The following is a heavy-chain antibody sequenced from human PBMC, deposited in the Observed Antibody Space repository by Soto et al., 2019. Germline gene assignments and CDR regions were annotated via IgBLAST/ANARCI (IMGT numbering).Heavy chain of an antibody. CDR1: GSTFSTYW. Sequence: GGSLRLSCAASGSTFSTYWMSWVRQAPGKGLEWVANIKEDGSEKYYVDSVEGRFTISRDNAKNSLYLQMTSLRAEDTALYYCARGWGYFDSSGFPYLYAMDVWGQGTTVTV. J-gene: IGHJ6*02. D-gene: IGHD3-22*01. CDR3: ARGWGYFDSSGFPYLYAMDV. V-gene: IGHV3-7*01. CDR2: IKEDGSEK.